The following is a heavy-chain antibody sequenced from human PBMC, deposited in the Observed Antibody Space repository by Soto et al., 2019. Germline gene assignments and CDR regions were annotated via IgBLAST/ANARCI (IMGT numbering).Heavy chain of an antibody. J-gene: IGHJ6*02. CDR1: GGSISSGGYS. D-gene: IGHD6-6*01. Sequence: SETLSLTCAVSGGSISSGGYSWSWIRQPPGKGLEWIGYIYHSGSTYYNPSLKSRVTISVDRSKNQFSLKLSSVTAADTAVYYCARGLRGSSLDVWGQGTTVT. V-gene: IGHV4-30-2*01. CDR2: IYHSGST. CDR3: ARGLRGSSLDV.